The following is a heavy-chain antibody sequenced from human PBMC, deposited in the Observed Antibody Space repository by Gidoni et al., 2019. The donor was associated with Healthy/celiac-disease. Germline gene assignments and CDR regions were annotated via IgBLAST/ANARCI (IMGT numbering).Heavy chain of an antibody. CDR2: IYYSGST. Sequence: QVQLQESGPGLVKPSETLSLTCTVSGGPISSYYWSWIRQPPGKGLEWIGYIYYSGSTNYNPSLKSRVTISVDTSKNQFSLKLSSVTAADTAVYYCARDNVLTGTTPGNAFDIWGQGTMVTVSS. CDR1: GGPISSYY. D-gene: IGHD1-7*01. CDR3: ARDNVLTGTTPGNAFDI. J-gene: IGHJ3*02. V-gene: IGHV4-59*01.